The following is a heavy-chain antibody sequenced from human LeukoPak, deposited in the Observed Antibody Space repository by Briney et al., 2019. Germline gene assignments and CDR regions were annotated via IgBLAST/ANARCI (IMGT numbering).Heavy chain of an antibody. CDR2: INWNGGST. CDR1: GFTFDDYG. J-gene: IGHJ5*02. V-gene: IGHV3-20*04. CDR3: AKLPDFWSGYSDNWFDP. Sequence: PGGSLRLSCAASGFTFDDYGMSWVRQAPGKGLEWVSGINWNGGSTGYADSVKGRFTISRDNSKNTLYLQMNSLRAEDTAVYYCAKLPDFWSGYSDNWFDPWGQGTLVTVSS. D-gene: IGHD3-3*01.